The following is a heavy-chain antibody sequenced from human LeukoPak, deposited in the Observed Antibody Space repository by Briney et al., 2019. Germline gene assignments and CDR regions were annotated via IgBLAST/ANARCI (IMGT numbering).Heavy chain of an antibody. CDR1: GYTFTGYY. J-gene: IGHJ3*02. Sequence: ASVKVSCKASGYTFTGYYMHWVRQAPGQGLEWMGWINPNSGGTNYAQKFQGRVTMTGDTSISTAYMELSRLRSDDTAVYYCARDRRYWLLWFREFDAFDIWGQGTMVTVSS. CDR2: INPNSGGT. D-gene: IGHD3-10*01. V-gene: IGHV1-2*02. CDR3: ARDRRYWLLWFREFDAFDI.